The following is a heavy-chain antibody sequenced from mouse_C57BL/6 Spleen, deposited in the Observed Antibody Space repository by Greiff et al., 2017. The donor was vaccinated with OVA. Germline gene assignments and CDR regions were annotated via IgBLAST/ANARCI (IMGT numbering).Heavy chain of an antibody. CDR1: GYAFSSSW. V-gene: IGHV1-82*01. J-gene: IGHJ4*01. D-gene: IGHD1-1*01. CDR3: ASRSDYYAMDY. Sequence: QVQLQQSGPELVKPGASVKISCKASGYAFSSSWMNWVKQRPGKGLEWIGRIYPGDGDTNYNGKFKGKATLTADKSSSTAYMQLSSLTSEDSAVYFCASRSDYYAMDYWGQGTSVTVSS. CDR2: IYPGDGDT.